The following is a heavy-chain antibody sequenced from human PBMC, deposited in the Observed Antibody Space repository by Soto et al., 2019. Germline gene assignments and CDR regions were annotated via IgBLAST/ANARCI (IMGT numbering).Heavy chain of an antibody. J-gene: IGHJ4*02. CDR2: ISYDGSNQ. CDR3: AKDQASGQGSFDS. V-gene: IGHV3-30*18. CDR1: GFTFNIYG. Sequence: LRLSCAASGFTFNIYGMHWVRQAPDKGLEWVALISYDGSNQYYADSVKGRFTISRDNSKNTLFLQMNSLRADDTAVYYCAKDQASGQGSFDSWGQGTLVTSPQ.